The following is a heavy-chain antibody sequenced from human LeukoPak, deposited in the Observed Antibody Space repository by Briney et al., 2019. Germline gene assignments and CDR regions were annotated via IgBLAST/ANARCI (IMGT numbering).Heavy chain of an antibody. CDR1: GFTFSSYG. V-gene: IGHV3-33*01. J-gene: IGHJ4*02. CDR3: ARSAGYSNSWYHFDY. D-gene: IGHD6-13*01. CDR2: IWYDGSNK. Sequence: GGSLRLSCAASGFTFSSYGMHWVRQAPGKGLEWVAVIWYDGSNKYYADSVKGRFTISRDNSKNTLYLQMNSLRAEDTAVYYRARSAGYSNSWYHFDYWGQGTLVTVSS.